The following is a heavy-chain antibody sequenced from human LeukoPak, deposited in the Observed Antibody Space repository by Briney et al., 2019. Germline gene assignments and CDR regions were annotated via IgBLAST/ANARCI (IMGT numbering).Heavy chain of an antibody. CDR3: VRRDSGWNYFDY. CDR1: GGSINSHY. D-gene: IGHD5-12*01. Sequence: SETLSLTCAVSGGSINSHYWGWIRQPPGKGLQWIGDTYYTGKKTYNPSLKSRVTISLDTSKDHLSLSLTSVLAADTAMYYCVRRDSGWNYFDYWGQGILVTVSS. J-gene: IGHJ4*02. CDR2: TYYTGKK. V-gene: IGHV4-59*08.